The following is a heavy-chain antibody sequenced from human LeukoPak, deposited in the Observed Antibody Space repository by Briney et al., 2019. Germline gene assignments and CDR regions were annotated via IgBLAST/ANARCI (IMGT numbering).Heavy chain of an antibody. CDR1: GYTFTSYA. Sequence: GASVKVSCKASGYTFTSYAMHWVCQAPGQRLEWMGIINPSGGSTSYAQKFQGRVTMTRDTSTSTVYMRLSSLRSEDTAVYYCARGGGVGATRGWFDPWGQGTLVTVSS. CDR3: ARGGGVGATRGWFDP. D-gene: IGHD1-26*01. J-gene: IGHJ5*02. CDR2: INPSGGST. V-gene: IGHV1-46*01.